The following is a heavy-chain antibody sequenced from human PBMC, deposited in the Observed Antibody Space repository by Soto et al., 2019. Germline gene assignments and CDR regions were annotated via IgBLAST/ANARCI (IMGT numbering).Heavy chain of an antibody. CDR3: ARTIVLVPAATDY. Sequence: LSLTCTVSGGSISSGDYYWSWIRQPPGKGLEWIGYIYYSGSTYYNPSLKSRVTISVDTSKNQFSLKLSSVTAADTAVYYCARTIVLVPAATDYWGQAALVTVSS. CDR1: GGSISSGDYY. V-gene: IGHV4-30-4*01. CDR2: IYYSGST. D-gene: IGHD2-2*01. J-gene: IGHJ4*02.